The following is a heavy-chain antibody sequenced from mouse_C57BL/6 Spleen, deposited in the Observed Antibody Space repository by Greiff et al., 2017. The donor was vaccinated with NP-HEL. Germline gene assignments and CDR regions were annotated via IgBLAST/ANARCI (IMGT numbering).Heavy chain of an antibody. CDR3: AREGGKGYFDV. V-gene: IGHV5-4*01. CDR1: GFTFSSYA. J-gene: IGHJ1*03. CDR2: ISDGGSYT. Sequence: EVNVVKSGGGLVKPGGSLKLSCAASGFTFSSYAMSWVRQTPEKRLEWVATISDGGSYTYYPDNVKGRFTISRDNAKNNLYLQMSHLKSEDTAMYYCAREGGKGYFDVWGTGTTVTVSS.